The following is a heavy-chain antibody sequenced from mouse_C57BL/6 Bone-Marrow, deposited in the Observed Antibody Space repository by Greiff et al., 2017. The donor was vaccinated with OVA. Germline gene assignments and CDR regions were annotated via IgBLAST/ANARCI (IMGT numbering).Heavy chain of an antibody. V-gene: IGHV1-80*01. CDR3: ARYNYGSGAMDY. Sequence: VQLQQSGAELVKPGASVKISCKASGYAFSSYWMNWVKQRPGKGLEWIGQIYPGDGDTNYNGKFKGKATLTADKSSSPAYMQISSLTSEDSAVYVCARYNYGSGAMDYWGQGTSVTVSS. D-gene: IGHD1-1*01. CDR1: GYAFSSYW. CDR2: IYPGDGDT. J-gene: IGHJ4*01.